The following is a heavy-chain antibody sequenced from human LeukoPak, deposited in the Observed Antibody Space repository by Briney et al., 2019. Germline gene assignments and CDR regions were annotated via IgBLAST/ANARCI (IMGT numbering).Heavy chain of an antibody. J-gene: IGHJ4*02. D-gene: IGHD3-22*01. V-gene: IGHV3-33*07. CDR1: GFTVSKNY. Sequence: GGSLRLSCAASGFTVSKNYMSWVRQAPGKGLEWVAVIWYDGSNKYYADSVKGRFTISRDNSKNTLYLQMNSLRAEDTAVYYCARLEAYDSSGYVQGESDYWGQGTLVTVSS. CDR2: IWYDGSNK. CDR3: ARLEAYDSSGYVQGESDY.